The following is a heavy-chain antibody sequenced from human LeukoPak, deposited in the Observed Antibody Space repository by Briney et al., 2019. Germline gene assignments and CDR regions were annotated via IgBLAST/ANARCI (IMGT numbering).Heavy chain of an antibody. Sequence: SETLSLTCTVSGGSISSYYWSWIRQPPGKGLEWIGYIYYSGSTSYNPSLKSRVTISVDMSKNQFSLKLSSVTAADTAVYYCAREIPDGNLDYWGQGTLVTVSS. V-gene: IGHV4-59*01. CDR1: GGSISSYY. CDR3: AREIPDGNLDY. D-gene: IGHD4-23*01. CDR2: IYYSGST. J-gene: IGHJ4*02.